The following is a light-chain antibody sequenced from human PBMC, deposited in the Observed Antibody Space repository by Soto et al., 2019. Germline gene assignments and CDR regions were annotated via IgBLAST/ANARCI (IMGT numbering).Light chain of an antibody. Sequence: EIVLTQSPGTLSLSPGERATLSCRASQTMTRAYLAWYQQKPGQAPRLLIYAASYRATGIPDKFSGSGSGTDSSLTISRLEPEDSAVYYCHQYHSPPQTFGQGTKVDIK. CDR1: QTMTRAY. CDR3: HQYHSPPQT. J-gene: IGKJ2*01. CDR2: AAS. V-gene: IGKV3-20*01.